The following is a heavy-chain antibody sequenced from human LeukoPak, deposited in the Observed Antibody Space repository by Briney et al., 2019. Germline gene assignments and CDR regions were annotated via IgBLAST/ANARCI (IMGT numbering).Heavy chain of an antibody. D-gene: IGHD6-19*01. CDR3: AKQWLLRGGYYFDY. CDR2: ISYDGSNK. Sequence: PGGSLRLSCAASGFIFSSYAMHWVRQAPGKGLEWVTVISYDGSNKYYADSVKGRFTISRDSSKNTLYLQMNSLRAEDRAVYYCAKQWLLRGGYYFDYWGQGTLVTVSS. V-gene: IGHV3-30-3*01. J-gene: IGHJ4*02. CDR1: GFIFSSYA.